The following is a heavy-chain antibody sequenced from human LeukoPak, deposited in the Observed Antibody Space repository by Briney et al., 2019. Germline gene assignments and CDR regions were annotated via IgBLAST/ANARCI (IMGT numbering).Heavy chain of an antibody. D-gene: IGHD3-3*01. CDR3: ARHGTVYYDFWSGYSLPYGMDV. V-gene: IGHV5-51*07. J-gene: IGHJ6*02. Sequence: GESLKISCKGSGYSFTGYWIGWVHQMPGKGLEWMGIIYPGDSDTRYSPSIQGQVTISANKSISTAYLQWSSLKASDAAMYYCARHGTVYYDFWSGYSLPYGMDVWGQGTTVTVSS. CDR2: IYPGDSDT. CDR1: GYSFTGYW.